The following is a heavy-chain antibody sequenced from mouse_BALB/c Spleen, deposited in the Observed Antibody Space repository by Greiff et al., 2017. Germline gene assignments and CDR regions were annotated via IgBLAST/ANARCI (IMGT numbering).Heavy chain of an antibody. J-gene: IGHJ4*01. Sequence: EVQRVESGGGLVQPGGSLRLSCATSGFTFTDYYMSWVRQPPGKALEWLGFIRNKANGYTTEYSASVKGRFTISRDNSQSILYLQMNTLRAEDSATYYCARDNWDGAMDYWGQGTSVTVSS. CDR2: IRNKANGYTT. CDR3: ARDNWDGAMDY. D-gene: IGHD4-1*01. V-gene: IGHV7-3*02. CDR1: GFTFTDYY.